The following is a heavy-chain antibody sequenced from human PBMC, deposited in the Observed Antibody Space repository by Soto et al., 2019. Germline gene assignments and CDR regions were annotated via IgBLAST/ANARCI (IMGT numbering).Heavy chain of an antibody. CDR1: RFNFNTDS. D-gene: IGHD3-9*01. V-gene: IGHV3-74*01. Sequence: HPVGSLRLSCVASRFNFNTDSMHWVRQAPGEGLVWISRINTDGTSTNYADSVRGRFTFSRDNAKNTLYLQMNSLRADDTAVYYCVRGPGAYVYFGFDVWGQGTMVTVSS. CDR3: VRGPGAYVYFGFDV. CDR2: INTDGTST. J-gene: IGHJ3*01.